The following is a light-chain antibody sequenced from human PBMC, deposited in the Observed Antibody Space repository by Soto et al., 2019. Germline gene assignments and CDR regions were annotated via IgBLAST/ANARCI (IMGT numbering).Light chain of an antibody. CDR2: DAS. Sequence: EIVLTQSPATLSLSPGDRVTLSCRASQSVSSYLAWYQQKPGQAPRLLIYDASNRATGIPARFSGSGSGTDFSLTISSLETEDFAVYYCQQRSNWLWTFGQGTKVEVK. CDR1: QSVSSY. CDR3: QQRSNWLWT. J-gene: IGKJ1*01. V-gene: IGKV3-11*01.